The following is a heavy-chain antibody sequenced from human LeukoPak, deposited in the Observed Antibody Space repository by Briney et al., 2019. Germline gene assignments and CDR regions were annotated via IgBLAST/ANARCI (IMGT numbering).Heavy chain of an antibody. CDR2: INHSGST. CDR3: ARSRGSITMVVVVGYYFDY. V-gene: IGHV4-34*01. D-gene: IGHD3-22*01. J-gene: IGHJ4*02. CDR1: GGFFSGYY. Sequence: SETLSLTCAVDGGFFSGYYWSWIRQPPGKGLDLFGEINHSGSTNYNPSLKSRVTVSVDTSKNPFSLKMNTLTAADTAVYYCARSRGSITMVVVVGYYFDYWGQGTLVTVSS.